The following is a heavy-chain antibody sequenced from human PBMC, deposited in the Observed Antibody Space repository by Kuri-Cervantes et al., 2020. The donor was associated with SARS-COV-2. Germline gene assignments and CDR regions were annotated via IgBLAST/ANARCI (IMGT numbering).Heavy chain of an antibody. Sequence: GESLKISCAASGFTFSSYSMNWVRQAPGKGLECVSSISSSSSYIYYADSVKGRFTISRDNAKNSLYLQMNSLRAEDTAVYYCARAPPAAAIFSDYWGQGTLVTVSS. V-gene: IGHV3-21*01. CDR1: GFTFSSYS. D-gene: IGHD2-2*01. CDR3: ARAPPAAAIFSDY. CDR2: ISSSSSYI. J-gene: IGHJ4*02.